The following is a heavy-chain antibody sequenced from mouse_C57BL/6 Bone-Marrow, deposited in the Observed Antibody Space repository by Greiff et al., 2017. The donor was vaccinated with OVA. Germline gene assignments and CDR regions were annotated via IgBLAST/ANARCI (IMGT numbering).Heavy chain of an antibody. Sequence: ESGPGLVKPSQSLSLTCSVTGYSITSGYYWNWIRQFPGNKLEWMGYISYDGSNNYNPSLKNRISITRDTSTNQFFLKLNSVTTEDTATYYCARTGVLIYCYGSSPWFAYWGQGTLVTVSA. V-gene: IGHV3-6*01. CDR3: ARTGVLIYCYGSSPWFAY. CDR2: ISYDGSN. CDR1: GYSITSGYY. D-gene: IGHD1-1*01. J-gene: IGHJ3*01.